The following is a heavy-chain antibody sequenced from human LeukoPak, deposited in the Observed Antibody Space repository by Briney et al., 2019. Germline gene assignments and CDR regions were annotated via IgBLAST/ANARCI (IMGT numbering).Heavy chain of an antibody. CDR1: GGTFSSYA. CDR2: IIPILGIA. V-gene: IGHV1-69*04. CDR3: AREYYYDSSGYYPIGT. D-gene: IGHD3-22*01. J-gene: IGHJ5*02. Sequence: ASVKVSCKASGGTFSSYAISWVRQAPGQGLEWMGRIIPILGIANYAQKFQGRVTITADKSTSTAYMELSSLRSEDTAVYYCAREYYYDSSGYYPIGTWGQGTLVTVSS.